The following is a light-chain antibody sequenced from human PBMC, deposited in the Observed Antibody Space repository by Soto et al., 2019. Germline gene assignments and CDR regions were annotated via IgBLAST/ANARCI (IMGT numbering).Light chain of an antibody. CDR3: AKWDDSLRVYV. Sequence: HSVLPQPPSASGTPGQRVTISCSTSNSRSGSNYVYWYQQLPGTAPKLLIYRNDQRPSGVPDRFSGSKSGTSASLAISGLRSEDEADYYCAKWDDSLRVYVFGTGTKVTVL. CDR1: NSRSGSNY. J-gene: IGLJ1*01. CDR2: RND. V-gene: IGLV1-47*01.